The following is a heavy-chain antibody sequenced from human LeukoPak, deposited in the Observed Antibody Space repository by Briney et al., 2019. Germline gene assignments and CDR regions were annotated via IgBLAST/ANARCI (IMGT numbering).Heavy chain of an antibody. CDR3: SRGSYDILTGYSTLGEY. CDR2: VYYTGST. J-gene: IGHJ4*02. CDR1: GGSISSSTYY. V-gene: IGHV4-39*01. D-gene: IGHD3-9*01. Sequence: SETLSLTCTVSGGSISSSTYYWGWLRQPPGKGLEWIGSVYYTGSTYYNPSLKSRITILLDTSKNQISLKLSSVTAADTAVYYCSRGSYDILTGYSTLGEYWGQGTLVTVSS.